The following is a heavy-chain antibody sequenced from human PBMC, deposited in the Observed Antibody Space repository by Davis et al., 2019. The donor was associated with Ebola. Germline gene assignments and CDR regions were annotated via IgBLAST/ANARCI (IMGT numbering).Heavy chain of an antibody. J-gene: IGHJ4*02. CDR2: IHSADIT. CDR1: GFSVSAHY. Sequence: PGGSLRPSCAASGFSVSAHYMSWVRLAPGKGLECVALIHSADITYYADSVKGRFTISRDTFKNAVYLQMSGLTVEDTAVYYCARGGAFGENDLWGQGARVTVSS. V-gene: IGHV3-53*01. CDR3: ARGGAFGENDL. D-gene: IGHD3-16*01.